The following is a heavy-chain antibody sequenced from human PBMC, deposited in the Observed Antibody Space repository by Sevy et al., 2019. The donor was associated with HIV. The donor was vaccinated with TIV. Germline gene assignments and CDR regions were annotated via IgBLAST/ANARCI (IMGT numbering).Heavy chain of an antibody. CDR1: GGSFSGFY. V-gene: IGHV4-59*01. J-gene: IGHJ4*02. CDR2: IYNSGRT. CDR3: ASSLNHYDSSGYQMGFDY. Sequence: SETLSLACTVSGGSFSGFYWSWIRQPPGKGLEWIGYIYNSGRTNYNPSLKSRVTISVDTSKNQFSLKLNSVTAADTAVYYCASSLNHYDSSGYQMGFDYWGQGTLVTVSS. D-gene: IGHD3-22*01.